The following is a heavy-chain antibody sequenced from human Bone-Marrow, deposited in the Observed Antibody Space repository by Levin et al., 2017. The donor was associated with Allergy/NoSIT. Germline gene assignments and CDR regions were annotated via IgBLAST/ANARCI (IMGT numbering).Heavy chain of an antibody. Sequence: KISCKASGGTFSSYAISWVRQAPGQGLEWMGGIIPIFGTANYAQKFQGRVTITADESTSTAYMELSSLRSEDTAVYYCARVIGYCSSTSCAGLFRARFLFDPWGQGTLVTVSS. J-gene: IGHJ5*02. CDR2: IIPIFGTA. CDR1: GGTFSSYA. CDR3: ARVIGYCSSTSCAGLFRARFLFDP. D-gene: IGHD2-2*01. V-gene: IGHV1-69*01.